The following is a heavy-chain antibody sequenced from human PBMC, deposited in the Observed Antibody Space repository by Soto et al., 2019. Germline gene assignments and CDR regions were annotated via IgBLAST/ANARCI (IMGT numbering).Heavy chain of an antibody. CDR3: TRVLVVRYYYGMDV. J-gene: IGHJ6*02. D-gene: IGHD2-15*01. V-gene: IGHV3-15*07. CDR2: IKSKINGGTA. CDR1: GFIFSNAW. Sequence: GGSLRLSCAASGFIFSNAWINWVRQVPGKGLEWVGRIKSKINGGTADYAAPVQGRFAVSRDVLKNMVFLQMNSLKTEDTAVYYCTRVLVVRYYYGMDVWGQGTTVTVSS.